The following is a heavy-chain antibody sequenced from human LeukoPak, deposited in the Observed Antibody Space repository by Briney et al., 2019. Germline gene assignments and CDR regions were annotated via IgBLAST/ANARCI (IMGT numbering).Heavy chain of an antibody. D-gene: IGHD2-2*01. J-gene: IGHJ5*02. CDR1: GYSFTSYW. Sequence: GESLRISCKGSGYSFTSYWIGWVRQVPGKGLEWMGIIYPGDSDTRYSPSFQGQVTISADKSISTAYLQWSSLKASDTAMYYCARLRGYCSSTSCYQGANWFDPWGQGTLVTVSS. V-gene: IGHV5-51*01. CDR3: ARLRGYCSSTSCYQGANWFDP. CDR2: IYPGDSDT.